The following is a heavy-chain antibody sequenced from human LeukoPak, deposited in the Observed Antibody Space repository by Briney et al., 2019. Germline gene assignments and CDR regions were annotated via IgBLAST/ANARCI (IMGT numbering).Heavy chain of an antibody. D-gene: IGHD2-21*02. V-gene: IGHV7-4-1*02. J-gene: IGHJ3*02. CDR3: ARAREDLLVVVTDSYAFDI. CDR2: INTNTGSP. CDR1: GYTFTSYA. Sequence: ASVKVSCKASGYTFTSYAMNWVRQAPGQGLEWMGWINTNTGSPTYAQGFTGRFVFSLDTSVSTAYLQISSLKAEDTAVYYCARAREDLLVVVTDSYAFDIWGQGTMVTVSS.